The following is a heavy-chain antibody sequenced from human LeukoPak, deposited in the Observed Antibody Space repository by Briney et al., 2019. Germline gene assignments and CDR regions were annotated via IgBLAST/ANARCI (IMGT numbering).Heavy chain of an antibody. CDR2: IYYSGST. Sequence: SETLSLACTVSGGSISSYYWSWIRQPPGKGLEWIGYIYYSGSTNYNPSLKSRVTISVDTSKNQFSLKLSSVTVADTAVYYCARVLSSSWYYYYYGMDVWGQGTTVTVSS. CDR1: GGSISSYY. D-gene: IGHD6-13*01. J-gene: IGHJ6*02. V-gene: IGHV4-59*01. CDR3: ARVLSSSWYYYYYGMDV.